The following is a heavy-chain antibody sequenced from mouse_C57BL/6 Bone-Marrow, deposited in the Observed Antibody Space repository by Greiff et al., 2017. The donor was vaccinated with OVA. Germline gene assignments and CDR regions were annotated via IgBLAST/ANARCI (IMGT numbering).Heavy chain of an antibody. CDR2: IHPNSGST. J-gene: IGHJ2*01. D-gene: IGHD1-1*01. CDR3: SITSLVADY. Sequence: QVQLQQPGAELVKPGASVKLSCKASGYTFTSYWMHWVKQRPGQGLEWIGMIHPNSGSTNYNEKFKSKATLTVAKSSSTAYMQLSSLTSEDSSGYYCSITSLVADYWGQGTTLTVSS. V-gene: IGHV1-64*01. CDR1: GYTFTSYW.